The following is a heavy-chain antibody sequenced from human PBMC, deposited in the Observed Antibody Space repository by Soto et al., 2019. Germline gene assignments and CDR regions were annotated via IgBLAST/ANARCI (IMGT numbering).Heavy chain of an antibody. D-gene: IGHD2-15*01. Sequence: SETLSLTCAVSGGSISSGGYSWSWIRQPPGKGLEWIGYIYHSGSTYYNPSLKSRVTISVDRSKNQFSLKLSSVTAADTAVYYCARGPVVVVAATDNWFDPWGQGTLVTVSS. CDR1: GGSISSGGYS. V-gene: IGHV4-30-2*01. CDR2: IYHSGST. J-gene: IGHJ5*02. CDR3: ARGPVVVVAATDNWFDP.